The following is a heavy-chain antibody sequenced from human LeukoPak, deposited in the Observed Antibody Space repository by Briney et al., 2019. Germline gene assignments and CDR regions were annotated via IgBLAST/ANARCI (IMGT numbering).Heavy chain of an antibody. Sequence: PGGSLRLSCAASGFTFSSYAMSWVRQAPGKGLEWVSAISGSGGNTYYADSVKGRFTISRDSSKNTLYLQMNSLKTEDTAVYYCTTLYGSGSYEFDYWGQGTLVTVSS. CDR2: ISGSGGNT. CDR3: TTLYGSGSYEFDY. CDR1: GFTFSSYA. V-gene: IGHV3-23*01. D-gene: IGHD3-10*01. J-gene: IGHJ4*02.